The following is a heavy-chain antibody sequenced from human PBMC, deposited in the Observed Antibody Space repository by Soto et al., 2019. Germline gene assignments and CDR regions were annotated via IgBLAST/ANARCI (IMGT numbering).Heavy chain of an antibody. CDR2: IYNDGTYS. Sequence: GGSLRLSCAAAGFIFKMYWMHWVRQSPGKGLGWISRIYNDGTYSDYADSVRGRFTISRDNVNDTLYLQMNNLRAEDSGLYYCNTGTPPISTGTGGYWGQGTQVTVSS. D-gene: IGHD3-9*01. J-gene: IGHJ4*02. CDR3: NTGTPPISTGTGGY. CDR1: GFIFKMYW. V-gene: IGHV3-74*01.